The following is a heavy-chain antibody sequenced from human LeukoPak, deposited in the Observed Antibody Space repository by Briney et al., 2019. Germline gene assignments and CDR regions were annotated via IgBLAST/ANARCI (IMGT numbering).Heavy chain of an antibody. Sequence: GGSLRLSCEASGFTFSNYYMSWIRQAPGKGLEWVSHIKGNGATTYYADSVRGRFTISRDNAKNSLFLQMNSLKVDDTATYYCARAGEMRYMDVWGKGTAVAVS. CDR3: ARAGEMRYMDV. D-gene: IGHD5-24*01. CDR1: GFTFSNYY. J-gene: IGHJ6*03. V-gene: IGHV3-11*01. CDR2: IKGNGATT.